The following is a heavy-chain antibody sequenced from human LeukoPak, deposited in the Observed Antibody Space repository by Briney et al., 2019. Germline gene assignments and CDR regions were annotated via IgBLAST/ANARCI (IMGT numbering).Heavy chain of an antibody. V-gene: IGHV3-30-3*01. CDR3: ARDQEITSFGVFLNWFDP. D-gene: IGHD3-3*01. CDR2: ISYDGSNK. CDR1: GFTCSSYS. Sequence: GGSLRLSCAASGFTCSSYSMHWVRQAPGKGLEWVAVISYDGSNKYYADSVKGRFTISRDNSKNTLYLQMNGLRAEDTAVYYCARDQEITSFGVFLNWFDPWGQGTLVTVSS. J-gene: IGHJ5*02.